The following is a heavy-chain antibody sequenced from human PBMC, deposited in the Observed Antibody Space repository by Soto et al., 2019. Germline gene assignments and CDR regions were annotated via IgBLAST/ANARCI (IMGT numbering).Heavy chain of an antibody. Sequence: GGSLRLSCAASGFTFSSYGMHWVRQAPGKGLEWVAVISYDGSNKYYADSVKGRFTISRDNSKNTLYLQMNSLRAEDTAVYYCAKERTGDLLYYYYYGMDVWGQGTTVTVSS. CDR3: AKERTGDLLYYYYYGMDV. CDR2: ISYDGSNK. V-gene: IGHV3-30*18. CDR1: GFTFSSYG. J-gene: IGHJ6*02. D-gene: IGHD7-27*01.